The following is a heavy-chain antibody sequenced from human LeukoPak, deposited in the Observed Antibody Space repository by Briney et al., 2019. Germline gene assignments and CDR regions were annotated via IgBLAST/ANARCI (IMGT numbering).Heavy chain of an antibody. CDR2: IIPIFGTA. V-gene: IGHV1-69*13. CDR1: GYTFTSYD. CDR3: ARGTGTKAQYFQH. J-gene: IGHJ1*01. Sequence: GASVKVSCKASGYTFTSYDINWVRQATGQGLEWMGGIIPIFGTANYAQKFQGRVTITADESTSTAYMELSSLRSEDTAVYYCARGTGTKAQYFQHWGQGTLVTVSS. D-gene: IGHD1-7*01.